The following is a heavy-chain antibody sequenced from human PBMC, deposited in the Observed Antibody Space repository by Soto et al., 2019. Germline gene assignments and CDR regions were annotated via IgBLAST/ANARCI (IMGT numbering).Heavy chain of an antibody. CDR2: IVSDGSAI. J-gene: IGHJ3*02. V-gene: IGHV3-33*01. D-gene: IGHD3-3*02. CDR1: GFPFSFYG. Sequence: GGSLRLSCAVSGFPFSFYGFHWVRQSPGKGLEWLGVIVSDGSAIYHADSLEGRFFISRDNSKDILYLQINSLRVEDTAVYYCARDDAFDNENGFDMWGQGTMVTVSS. CDR3: ARDDAFDNENGFDM.